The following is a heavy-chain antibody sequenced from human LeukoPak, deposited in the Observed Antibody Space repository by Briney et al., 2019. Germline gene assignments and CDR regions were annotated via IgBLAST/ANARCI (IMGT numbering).Heavy chain of an antibody. Sequence: QSGGSLRLSCVASGFSFTAYSMNWVRHAPGRGLEWISYIGPGGDIYYADSVTGRFTVSRDIAKNSLYLQMNGLRVEDTAVYYCARRFDSWGQGTLVTVSS. CDR2: IGPGGDI. CDR3: ARRFDS. V-gene: IGHV3-48*01. CDR1: GFSFTAYS. J-gene: IGHJ4*02.